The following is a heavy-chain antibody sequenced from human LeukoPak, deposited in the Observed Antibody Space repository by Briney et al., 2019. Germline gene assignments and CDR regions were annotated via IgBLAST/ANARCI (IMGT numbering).Heavy chain of an antibody. D-gene: IGHD3-22*01. J-gene: IGHJ4*02. V-gene: IGHV4-31*03. CDR3: ARAVYYYDSSGPIPDY. CDR1: GGSVSSGGYY. Sequence: SETLSLTCTVSGGSVSSGGYYWSWIRQHPGKGLEWIGYIYYSGSTYYNPSLKSRVTISVGTSKNQFSLKLSSVTAADTAVYYCARAVYYYDSSGPIPDYWGQGTLVTVSS. CDR2: IYYSGST.